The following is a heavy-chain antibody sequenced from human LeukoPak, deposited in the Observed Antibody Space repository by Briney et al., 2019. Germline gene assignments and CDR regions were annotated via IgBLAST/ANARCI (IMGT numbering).Heavy chain of an antibody. D-gene: IGHD3-16*01. CDR2: IKHSRST. J-gene: IGHJ3*02. Sequence: PSETLCLTCAVYGGSFRGYYWSCIRHPPGKGLEWINEIKHSRSTNYHPSLKSQVTISVDTSKNQFSLKLSAVTGAGTAVYYCGRGLIRHEAFDMWRKGTIVTVS. CDR3: GRGLIRHEAFDM. V-gene: IGHV4-34*01. CDR1: GGSFRGYY.